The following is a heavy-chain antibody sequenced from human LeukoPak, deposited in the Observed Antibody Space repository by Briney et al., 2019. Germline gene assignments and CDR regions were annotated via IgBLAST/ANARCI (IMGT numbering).Heavy chain of an antibody. D-gene: IGHD3-22*01. CDR3: ARGLPTSYDSRGRYYYMDV. J-gene: IGHJ6*03. Sequence: SQTLSLTCAISGDSVSSNSAAWNWIRQSPSRGLEWLGRTYYRSKRYNDYAVSVKSRITINPDTSKNQFSLQLNSVTPEDTAVYYCARGLPTSYDSRGRYYYMDVWGKGTTVTISS. CDR1: GDSVSSNSAA. CDR2: TYYRSKRYN. V-gene: IGHV6-1*01.